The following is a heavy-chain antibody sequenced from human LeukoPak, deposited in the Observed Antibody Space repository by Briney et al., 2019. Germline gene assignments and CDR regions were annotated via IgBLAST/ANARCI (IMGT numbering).Heavy chain of an antibody. CDR2: IYHSGST. V-gene: IGHV4-38-2*02. J-gene: IGHJ5*02. CDR1: GYSISSGYY. Sequence: NPSETLSLTCTVSGYSISSGYYWGWIRQPPGKGLEWIGSIYHSGSTYYNPSLKSRVTISVDTSKNQFSLKLSSVTAADTAVYYCARAMVRGYNWFDPWGQGTLVTVSS. CDR3: ARAMVRGYNWFDP. D-gene: IGHD3-10*01.